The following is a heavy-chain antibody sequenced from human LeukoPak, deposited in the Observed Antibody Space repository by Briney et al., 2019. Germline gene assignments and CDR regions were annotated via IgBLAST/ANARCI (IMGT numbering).Heavy chain of an antibody. D-gene: IGHD2-21*02. CDR1: GFTFSGYS. CDR2: ISSGSSTI. V-gene: IGHV3-48*01. J-gene: IGHJ4*02. CDR3: ARGRADYYFDY. Sequence: GGSLRLSCAASGFTFSGYSMNWVRQAPGKGLEWVSYISSGSSTIYYADSVRGRFTISRDNAKSSLHLQMNSLRAEETAAYYCARGRADYYFDYWSQETLLTVSS.